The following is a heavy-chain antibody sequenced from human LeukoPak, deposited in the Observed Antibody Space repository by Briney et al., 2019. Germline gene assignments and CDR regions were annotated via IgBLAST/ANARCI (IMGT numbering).Heavy chain of an antibody. CDR3: AKDKGVRGVIKYYFDY. CDR1: GFTFDDYA. D-gene: IGHD3-10*01. J-gene: IGHJ4*02. Sequence: GGSLRLSCAASGFTFDDYAMHWVRQAPGKGLEWVSGISWNSGSIGYADSVKGRFTISRDNAKNPLYLQMNSLRAEDTALYYCAKDKGVRGVIKYYFDYWGQGTLVTVSS. V-gene: IGHV3-9*01. CDR2: ISWNSGSI.